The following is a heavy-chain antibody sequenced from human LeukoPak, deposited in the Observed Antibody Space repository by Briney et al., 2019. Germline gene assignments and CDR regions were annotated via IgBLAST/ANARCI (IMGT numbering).Heavy chain of an antibody. Sequence: ASVKVSCKASGGTFSSYAISWVRQAPGQGLEWMGWISAYNGNTKYVQKLQGGVTMTTDTSTSTAYMELRSLRSDDTAVYYCARDGYYYDSSGYKDYWGQGTLVTVSS. CDR3: ARDGYYYDSSGYKDY. V-gene: IGHV1-18*01. D-gene: IGHD3-22*01. CDR1: GGTFSSYA. J-gene: IGHJ4*02. CDR2: ISAYNGNT.